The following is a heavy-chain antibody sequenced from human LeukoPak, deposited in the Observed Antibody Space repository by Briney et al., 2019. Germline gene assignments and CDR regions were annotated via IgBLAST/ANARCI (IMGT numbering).Heavy chain of an antibody. CDR1: GFTFSSYR. V-gene: IGHV3-21*01. J-gene: IGHJ4*02. D-gene: IGHD2-21*01. Sequence: GGSLRLSCAASGFTFSSYRMNWVRQAPGKGLEWVSSFISSSRYIYYADSVKGRFTISRDNAKTSLYLQMNSLRPEDTAVYYCAPRVVVITAPFDYWGQGTLVTVSS. CDR3: APRVVVITAPFDY. CDR2: FISSSRYI.